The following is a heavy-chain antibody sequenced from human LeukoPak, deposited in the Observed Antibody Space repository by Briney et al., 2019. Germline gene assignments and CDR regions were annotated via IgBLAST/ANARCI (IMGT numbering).Heavy chain of an antibody. CDR3: ATESRYYDSSGYSSYFQH. CDR2: FDPEDGET. V-gene: IGHV1-24*01. CDR1: GYTLTELS. Sequence: ASVGVSCKFSGYTLTELSMHWVRQAPGKGLEWMGGFDPEDGETIYAQKFQGRVTMTEDTSTDTAYMELSSLRSEDTAVYYCATESRYYDSSGYSSYFQHWGQGTLVTVSS. J-gene: IGHJ1*01. D-gene: IGHD3-22*01.